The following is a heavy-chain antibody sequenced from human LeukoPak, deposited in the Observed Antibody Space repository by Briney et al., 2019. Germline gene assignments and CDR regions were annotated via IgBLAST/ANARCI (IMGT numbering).Heavy chain of an antibody. CDR2: INPNSGGT. V-gene: IGHV1-2*02. J-gene: IGHJ6*03. Sequence: ASVKVSCKASGYTFTGYYMHWVRQAPGQGLEWMGWINPNSGGTNYAQKFQGRVTMTRDTSISTAYMELSRLRFDDTAVYYCARDRGSYSGYYYYYMDVWGKGTTVTISS. CDR1: GYTFTGYY. D-gene: IGHD1-26*01. CDR3: ARDRGSYSGYYYYYMDV.